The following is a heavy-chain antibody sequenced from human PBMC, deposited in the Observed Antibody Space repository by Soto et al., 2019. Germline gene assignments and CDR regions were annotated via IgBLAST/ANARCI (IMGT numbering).Heavy chain of an antibody. V-gene: IGHV3-23*01. CDR3: ADGGEWSFNFVY. Sequence: GGSLRLSCEGTGFPFSAYAMSWVRQAPGKGLEWVSGISVSGANKYYADAVKGRFTISRDNSKNTLYLQMNNLRAEDTAVYYCADGGEWSFNFVYWGQGTQVTVSS. CDR2: ISVSGANK. CDR1: GFPFSAYA. D-gene: IGHD3-3*01. J-gene: IGHJ4*02.